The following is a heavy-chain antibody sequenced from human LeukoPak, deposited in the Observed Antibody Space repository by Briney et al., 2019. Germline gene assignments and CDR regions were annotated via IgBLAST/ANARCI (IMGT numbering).Heavy chain of an antibody. D-gene: IGHD5-18*01. CDR2: IIPIFGTA. Sequence: ASVKVCCKASGGTFSSYAISWVRQAPGQGLEWMGGIIPIFGTANYAQKFQGRVTITADESTSTACMELSSLRSEDTAVYYCVRAYRQDTAMVPLDYWGQGTLVTVSS. CDR1: GGTFSSYA. CDR3: VRAYRQDTAMVPLDY. V-gene: IGHV1-69*13. J-gene: IGHJ4*02.